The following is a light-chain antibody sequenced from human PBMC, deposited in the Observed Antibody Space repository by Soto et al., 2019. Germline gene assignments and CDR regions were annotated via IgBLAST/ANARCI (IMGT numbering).Light chain of an antibody. J-gene: IGKJ4*01. Sequence: ENVLTQSPVTLSLSPGERATLSCRASQSVKSYLAWYQQKPGQAPRLLIYDASNRAAGIPARFSGSGSGTDFTLTISSLYPEDFAVYYCQSRSSWPPVLTFGGGTKVEIK. V-gene: IGKV3-11*01. CDR3: QSRSSWPPVLT. CDR2: DAS. CDR1: QSVKSY.